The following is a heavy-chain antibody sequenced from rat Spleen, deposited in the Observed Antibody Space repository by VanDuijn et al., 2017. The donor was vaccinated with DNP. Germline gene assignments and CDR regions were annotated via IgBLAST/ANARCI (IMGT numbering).Heavy chain of an antibody. CDR1: GYSITSNY. Sequence: EVQLQESGSGLVKPSQSLSFTCSVTGYSITSNYWGWIRKFPGNKMEYIGHISYSGGTNYNPSLRSRISITRDTSKNHFFLHLNSVTTEDTATYYCARWTRYFDYWGQGVMVTVSS. V-gene: IGHV3-1*01. J-gene: IGHJ2*01. CDR2: ISYSGGT. CDR3: ARWTRYFDY. D-gene: IGHD1-7*01.